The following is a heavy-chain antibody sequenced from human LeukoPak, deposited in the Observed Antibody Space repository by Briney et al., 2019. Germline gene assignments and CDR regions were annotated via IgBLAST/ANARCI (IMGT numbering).Heavy chain of an antibody. CDR3: ARLFAVVTRFFDY. J-gene: IGHJ4*02. D-gene: IGHD3-3*01. CDR2: IHYSGNT. Sequence: PSETLSLTCTVSGDSIRNSNYYWGWIRQPPGKGLEWVGSIHYSGNTYYNPSLKSRVTISLDTSTNQFSLKLSSVTAADTAVYYCARLFAVVTRFFDYWGQGTLVTVSS. CDR1: GDSIRNSNYY. V-gene: IGHV4-39*01.